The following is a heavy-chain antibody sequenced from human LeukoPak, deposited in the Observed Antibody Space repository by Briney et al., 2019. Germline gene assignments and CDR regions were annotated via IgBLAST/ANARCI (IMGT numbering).Heavy chain of an antibody. J-gene: IGHJ5*02. V-gene: IGHV4-59*01. D-gene: IGHD3-9*01. CDR2: IYYSGST. Sequence: PSEALSLTCTVSGGSISSYYWSWIRQPPGKGLEWIGYIYYSGSTNYNPSLKSRVTISVDTSKNQFSLKLSSVTAADTAVYYCARLRYFDWLFSGPWFDPWGQGTLVTVSS. CDR3: ARLRYFDWLFSGPWFDP. CDR1: GGSISSYY.